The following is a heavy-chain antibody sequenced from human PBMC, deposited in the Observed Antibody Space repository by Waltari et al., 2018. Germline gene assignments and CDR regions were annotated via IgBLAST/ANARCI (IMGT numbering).Heavy chain of an antibody. CDR2: MNPNRGNT. CDR1: GYTFTSYD. V-gene: IGHV1-8*01. CDR3: ARVTLPRYYDFWSGYPGDAFDI. J-gene: IGHJ3*02. Sequence: QVQLVQSGAEVKKPGASVKVSCKASGYTFTSYDINWVRQATGQGLEWMGWMNPNRGNTGYAQKFQGRVTMTRNTSISTAYMELSSLRSEDTAVYYCARVTLPRYYDFWSGYPGDAFDIWGQGTMVTVSS. D-gene: IGHD3-3*01.